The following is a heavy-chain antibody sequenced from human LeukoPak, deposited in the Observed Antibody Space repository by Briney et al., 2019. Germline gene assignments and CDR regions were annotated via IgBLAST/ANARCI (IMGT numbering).Heavy chain of an antibody. Sequence: GASVKVSCKVSGYTLTELSMHWVRQAPGKGLEWMGGFDPEDRETIYAQKFQGRVTMTEDTSTDTAYMELSSLRSEDTAVYYCETLSRVGATVDYWGQGTLVTVSS. D-gene: IGHD1-26*01. CDR1: GYTLTELS. CDR2: FDPEDRET. V-gene: IGHV1-24*01. J-gene: IGHJ4*02. CDR3: ETLSRVGATVDY.